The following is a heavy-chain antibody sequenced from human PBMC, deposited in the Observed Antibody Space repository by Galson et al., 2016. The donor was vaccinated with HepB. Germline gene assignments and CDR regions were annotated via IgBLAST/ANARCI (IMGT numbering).Heavy chain of an antibody. D-gene: IGHD3-9*01. Sequence: QSGAEVKKPGESLKISCKASGYTFSNYWIGWVRQMPGKGLEWMGIIYSGDSDTRYSPSFQGQVTISADKSTSTAYLQWSSLKASDTAIYYCVTQLGRGFFDWLLYANLWGQGTLVTVSS. V-gene: IGHV5-51*01. CDR1: GYTFSNYW. CDR2: IYSGDSDT. CDR3: VTQLGRGFFDWLLYANL. J-gene: IGHJ5*02.